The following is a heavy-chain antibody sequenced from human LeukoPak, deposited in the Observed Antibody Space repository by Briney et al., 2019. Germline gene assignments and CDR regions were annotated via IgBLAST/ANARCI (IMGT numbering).Heavy chain of an antibody. Sequence: GASVKVSCKASGYTFTGYYMHWVRQAPGQGLEWMGIINPSGGSTSYAQKFQGRVTMTRDMSTSTVYMELSSLRSEDTAVYYCARDFGLVVVPAANAFDIWGQGTMVTVSS. J-gene: IGHJ3*02. CDR3: ARDFGLVVVPAANAFDI. V-gene: IGHV1-46*01. CDR2: INPSGGST. D-gene: IGHD2-2*01. CDR1: GYTFTGYY.